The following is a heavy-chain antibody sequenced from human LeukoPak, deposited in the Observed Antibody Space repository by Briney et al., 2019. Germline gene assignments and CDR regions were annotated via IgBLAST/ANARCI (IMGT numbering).Heavy chain of an antibody. Sequence: GGSLRLSCAASGFTFSSYAMHWVRQAPGKGLEWVAVIWYDGSNKYYADSVKGRFTISRDNSKNTLYLQMNSLRAEDTAVYYCARVSRWLLDSDYYYGMDVWGQGTTVTVSS. CDR3: ARVSRWLLDSDYYYGMDV. J-gene: IGHJ6*02. CDR1: GFTFSSYA. CDR2: IWYDGSNK. V-gene: IGHV3-33*08. D-gene: IGHD3-22*01.